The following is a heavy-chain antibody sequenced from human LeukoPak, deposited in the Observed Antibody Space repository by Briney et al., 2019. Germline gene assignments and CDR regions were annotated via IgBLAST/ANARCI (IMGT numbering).Heavy chain of an antibody. CDR1: GGSISSSNW. D-gene: IGHD5-12*01. J-gene: IGHJ4*02. CDR3: ARRGYSDTITFDY. CDR2: IYHSGST. V-gene: IGHV4-4*02. Sequence: SETLSLTCAVSGGSISSSNWWSWVRQPPGKGLEWIGEIYHSGSTYYNPSLKSRVTISVDTSKNQFSLKLSSVTAADTAVYYCARRGYSDTITFDYWGQGTLVTVSS.